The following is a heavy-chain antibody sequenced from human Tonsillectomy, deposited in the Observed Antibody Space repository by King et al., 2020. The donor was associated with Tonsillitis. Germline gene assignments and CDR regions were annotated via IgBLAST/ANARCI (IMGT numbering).Heavy chain of an antibody. J-gene: IGHJ3*02. V-gene: IGHV5-51*01. CDR1: GYNFNTYW. CDR2: TNPDDSDA. D-gene: IGHD2-2*01. Sequence: VQLVESGAEVKKPGESLKISCKGSGYNFNTYWIGWVRQMPGKGLEWMGVTNPDDSDARYSPSFQGQVTISADKSINTAYLQWSSLKASDTGMYYCARPTREDIAFDAFDIWGQGTLVTVSS. CDR3: ARPTREDIAFDAFDI.